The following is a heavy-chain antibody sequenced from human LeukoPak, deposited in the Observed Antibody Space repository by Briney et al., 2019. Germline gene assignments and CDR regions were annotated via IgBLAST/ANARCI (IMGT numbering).Heavy chain of an antibody. CDR3: ARGVAAAGTTLDY. CDR1: GFTVSSSY. V-gene: IGHV3-66*01. CDR2: IYSGGTT. J-gene: IGHJ4*02. D-gene: IGHD6-13*01. Sequence: GGSLRLSCAASGFTVSSSYMTWVRQAPGKGLEWVSVIYSGGTTYYADSAKGRFTISRDNSKNTLYLQMNSLRDEDTAVYYCARGVAAAGTTLDYWGQGTLVTVSS.